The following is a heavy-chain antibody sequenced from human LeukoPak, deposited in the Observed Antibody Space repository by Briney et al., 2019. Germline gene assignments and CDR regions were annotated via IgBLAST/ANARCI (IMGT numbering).Heavy chain of an antibody. CDR1: GGSFSGYY. CDR3: ARILIIMVRGVHEPGRGPNWFDP. V-gene: IGHV4-34*01. Sequence: SETLSLTCAVYGGSFSGYYWSWIRQPPGKGLEWIGEINHSGSTNYNPSLKSRVTISVDTSKNQFSLKVSSVTAADTAVYYCARILIIMVRGVHEPGRGPNWFDPWGQGTLVTVSS. J-gene: IGHJ5*02. CDR2: INHSGST. D-gene: IGHD3-10*01.